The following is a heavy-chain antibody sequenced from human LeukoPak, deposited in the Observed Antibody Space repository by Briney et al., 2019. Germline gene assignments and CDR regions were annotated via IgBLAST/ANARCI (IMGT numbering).Heavy chain of an antibody. V-gene: IGHV4-4*02. CDR3: ARVLVRGAYNWFDP. J-gene: IGHJ5*02. CDR1: GGSIGSGYW. CDR2: IHHRGNT. D-gene: IGHD3-10*02. Sequence: SETLSLTCVVSGGSIGSGYWWSWVRQSPGKGLEWIAEIHHRGNTNYNPSLKSRVTISVDTSKNQFSLKLSSVTAADTAVHYCARVLVRGAYNWFDPWGQGTLVTVSS.